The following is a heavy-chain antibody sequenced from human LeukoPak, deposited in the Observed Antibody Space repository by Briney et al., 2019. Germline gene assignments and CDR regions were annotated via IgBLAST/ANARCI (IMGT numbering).Heavy chain of an antibody. CDR2: ISSSSSYI. J-gene: IGHJ4*02. CDR3: AREKYYYDSSGYSEFDY. V-gene: IGHV3-21*01. CDR1: GFTFSSYS. Sequence: GSLRLSCAASGFTFSSYSMNWVRQAPGKGLEWVSSISSSSSYIYYADSVKGRFTISRDNAKNSLYLQMNSLRAEDTAVYYCAREKYYYDSSGYSEFDYWGQGTLVTVSS. D-gene: IGHD3-22*01.